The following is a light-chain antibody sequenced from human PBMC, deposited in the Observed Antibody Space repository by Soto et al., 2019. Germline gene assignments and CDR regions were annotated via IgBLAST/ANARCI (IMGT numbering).Light chain of an antibody. CDR3: SSYTGSNTLV. V-gene: IGLV2-14*03. Sequence: QSALTQPASVSGSPGQSITISCTGTSSDVGSYNFVSWYQQHPGKAPKLMIYDVTNRPSGVSSRFSGSKSGNTASLAISGLQSEDEADYHCSSYTGSNTLVFGGGTKLTVL. J-gene: IGLJ2*01. CDR2: DVT. CDR1: SSDVGSYNF.